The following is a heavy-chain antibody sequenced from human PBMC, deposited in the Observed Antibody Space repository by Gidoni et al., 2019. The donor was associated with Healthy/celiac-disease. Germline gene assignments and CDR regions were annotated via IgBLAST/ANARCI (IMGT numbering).Heavy chain of an antibody. V-gene: IGHV4-4*07. CDR2: IYTSGST. D-gene: IGHD6-19*01. CDR3: ARSEQWSDGYKAKGRAGYYFDY. Sequence: QVQLQESGPGLVKPSETLSLTCTVSGGSISSYYWSWIRQPAGKGLEWIGRIYTSGSTNYNPSLKSRVTMSVDTSKNQFSLKLSSVTAADTAVYYCARSEQWSDGYKAKGRAGYYFDYWGQGTLVTVSS. J-gene: IGHJ4*02. CDR1: GGSISSYY.